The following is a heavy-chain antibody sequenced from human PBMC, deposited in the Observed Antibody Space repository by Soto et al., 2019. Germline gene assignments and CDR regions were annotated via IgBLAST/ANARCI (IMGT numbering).Heavy chain of an antibody. Sequence: QVQLVQSGAEVKKPGSSVKVSCKASGGTFSSYAISWVRQAPGQGLEWMGGIIPIFGTANYAQKFQGRVTITADESTSTAYMELSSLRSEDTAVYYCARDRLDYYDSSGYHAPDAFDIWGQGTMVTVSS. D-gene: IGHD3-22*01. V-gene: IGHV1-69*01. CDR3: ARDRLDYYDSSGYHAPDAFDI. J-gene: IGHJ3*02. CDR1: GGTFSSYA. CDR2: IIPIFGTA.